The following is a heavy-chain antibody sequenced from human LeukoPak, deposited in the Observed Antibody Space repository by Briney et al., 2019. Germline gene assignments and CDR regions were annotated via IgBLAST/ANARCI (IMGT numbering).Heavy chain of an antibody. Sequence: GGSLRLSCAASGFTFSNYWMSWVRQAPGKGLEWVANIKDDGSESYYVDSVKGRFTISRDNAKNSLYLQMTSLRDEDTAVYYCARTIRGYWGQGTLVTVSP. J-gene: IGHJ4*02. D-gene: IGHD4/OR15-4a*01. CDR3: ARTIRGY. CDR1: GFTFSNYW. V-gene: IGHV3-7*01. CDR2: IKDDGSES.